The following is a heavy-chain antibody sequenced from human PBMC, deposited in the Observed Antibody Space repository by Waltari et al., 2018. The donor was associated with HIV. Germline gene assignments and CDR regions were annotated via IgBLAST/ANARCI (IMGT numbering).Heavy chain of an antibody. CDR2: IYYSGGT. CDR3: ARRVVVAPFYYGMDV. J-gene: IGHJ6*02. D-gene: IGHD2-15*01. Sequence: QVQLQESGPGLVKPSETLSLTCTVSGGSISSYYWSWIRQPPGKGLEWIGYIYYSGGTNYNPSLKSRVTISVDTSKNQFSLKLSSVTAADTAVYYCARRVVVAPFYYGMDVWGQGTTVTVSS. CDR1: GGSISSYY. V-gene: IGHV4-59*08.